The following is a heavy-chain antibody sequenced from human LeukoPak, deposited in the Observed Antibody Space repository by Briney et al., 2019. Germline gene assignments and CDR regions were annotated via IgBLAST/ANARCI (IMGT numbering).Heavy chain of an antibody. Sequence: TSETLSLTCTVSGGSVSSGSYYWSWIRQPPGKGLEWIGYIYYSGSTNYNPSLKSRVTISVDTSKNQFSLKLSSVTAADTAVYHCAREAMYSYGNNFDYWGQGTLVTVSS. CDR1: GGSVSSGSYY. CDR3: AREAMYSYGNNFDY. CDR2: IYYSGST. J-gene: IGHJ4*02. V-gene: IGHV4-61*01. D-gene: IGHD5-18*01.